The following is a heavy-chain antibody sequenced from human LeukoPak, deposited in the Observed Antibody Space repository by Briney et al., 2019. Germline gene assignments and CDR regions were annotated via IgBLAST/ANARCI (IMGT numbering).Heavy chain of an antibody. Sequence: ASVKVSCKASGYTFTSYAINWVRQATGQGLEWMGWMNPNSGNTVYAQKFQGRVTITRNNSISTAYMELSSLRSEDTAVYYCARGGSSSWENWFDPCGEGALLTVSS. J-gene: IGHJ5*02. V-gene: IGHV1-8*03. CDR3: ARGGSSSWENWFDP. D-gene: IGHD6-13*01. CDR1: GYTFTSYA. CDR2: MNPNSGNT.